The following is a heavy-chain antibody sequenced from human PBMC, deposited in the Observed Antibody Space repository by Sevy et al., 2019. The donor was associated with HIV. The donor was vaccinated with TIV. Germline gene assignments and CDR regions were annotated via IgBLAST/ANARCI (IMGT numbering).Heavy chain of an antibody. D-gene: IGHD3-3*01. CDR1: GFTFSSYN. Sequence: GGSLRLSCAASGFTFSSYNMNWVRQAPGKGLEWVSFVFSSSSYIYYADSVKGRFTISRDNSKNTMYLQMNSLRAEDMAVYYCARRPDFGRVIPTGVMDVWGQGSAVTVSS. V-gene: IGHV3-21*04. J-gene: IGHJ6*02. CDR2: VFSSSSYI. CDR3: ARRPDFGRVIPTGVMDV.